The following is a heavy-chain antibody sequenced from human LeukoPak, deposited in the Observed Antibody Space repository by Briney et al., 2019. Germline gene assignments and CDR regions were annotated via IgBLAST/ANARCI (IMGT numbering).Heavy chain of an antibody. D-gene: IGHD4-23*01. Sequence: SVTLSLPCTVSVGSISGYYYNWIRQPPGKRLEWIGYIYYSGSTNYNPSLKSRVTISLDTSKNQFSLKLSSVTTADTAVYYCARSVVTLYWYFDLWGRGTLVTVSS. J-gene: IGHJ2*01. CDR2: IYYSGST. CDR3: ARSVVTLYWYFDL. CDR1: VGSISGYY. V-gene: IGHV4-59*01.